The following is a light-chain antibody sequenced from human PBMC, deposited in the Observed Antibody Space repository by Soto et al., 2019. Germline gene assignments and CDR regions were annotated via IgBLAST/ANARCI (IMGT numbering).Light chain of an antibody. V-gene: IGLV1-40*01. J-gene: IGLJ1*01. CDR2: GNS. Sequence: QSVLTQPPSVSGAPGQRVTISCTGSSSNIGAGYDVHWYQQLPGTAPKLLIYGNSNRPSGVPDRFSGSKSGTPASLAITGLQAEDEADYYCQSYDSSLSVYVFGTGTKVTV. CDR1: SSNIGAGYD. CDR3: QSYDSSLSVYV.